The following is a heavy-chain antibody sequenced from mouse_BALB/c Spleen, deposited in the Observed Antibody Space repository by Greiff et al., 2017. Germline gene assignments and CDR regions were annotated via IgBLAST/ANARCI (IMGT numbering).Heavy chain of an antibody. CDR3: ARQGYGSSYVGWFAY. D-gene: IGHD1-1*01. V-gene: IGHV5-12-2*01. CDR2: ISNGGGST. J-gene: IGHJ3*01. CDR1: GFTFSSYT. Sequence: EVKLVESGGGLVQPGGSLKLSCAASGFTFSSYTMSWVRQTPEKRLEWVAYISNGGGSTYYPDTVKGRFTISRDNAKNTLYLQMSSLKSEDTAMYYCARQGYGSSYVGWFAYWGQGTLVTVSA.